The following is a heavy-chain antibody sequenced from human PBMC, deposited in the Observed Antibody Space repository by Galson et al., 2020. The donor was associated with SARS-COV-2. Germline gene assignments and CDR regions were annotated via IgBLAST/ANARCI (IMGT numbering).Heavy chain of an antibody. CDR1: GFTVSSNY. V-gene: IGHV3-53*04. CDR2: IYSGGST. CDR3: ARGLHYYDSSGYLARWFDP. D-gene: IGHD3-22*01. J-gene: IGHJ5*02. Sequence: QAGGSLRLSCAASGFTVSSNYMSWVRQAPGKGLEWVSVIYSGGSTYYADSVKGRFTISRHNSKNTLYLQMNSLRAEDTAVYYCARGLHYYDSSGYLARWFDPWGQGTLVTVAS.